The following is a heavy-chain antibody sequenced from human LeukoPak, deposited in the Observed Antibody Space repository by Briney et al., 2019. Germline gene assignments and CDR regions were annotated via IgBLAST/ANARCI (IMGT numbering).Heavy chain of an antibody. D-gene: IGHD1-1*01. CDR1: GYTFTSYY. V-gene: IGHV1-46*01. CDR3: AGDFSLLNTQQNYDAFDI. CDR2: INPSGGST. J-gene: IGHJ3*02. Sequence: GASVKVSCKASGYTFTSYYMHWVRQAPGQGLEWMGIINPSGGSTSYAQKFQGRVTMTRDTSTSTVYMELSSLRSEDTAVYYCAGDFSLLNTQQNYDAFDIWGQGTMVTVSS.